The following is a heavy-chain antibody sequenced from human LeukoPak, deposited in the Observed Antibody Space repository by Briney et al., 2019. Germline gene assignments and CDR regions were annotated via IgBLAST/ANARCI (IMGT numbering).Heavy chain of an antibody. D-gene: IGHD2-2*01. V-gene: IGHV3-30*02. Sequence: PGGSLRLSCAASGFTFSTYDMHWVRQAPDKGLEWVAFIGYDGSNKYYADSVKGRFNISRDNSKNTLYLQMKSLRAEDTAVYYCARAHSSLRDCSSTSCYAPRSPRNYYYYMDVWGKGTTVTVSS. J-gene: IGHJ6*03. CDR2: IGYDGSNK. CDR3: ARAHSSLRDCSSTSCYAPRSPRNYYYYMDV. CDR1: GFTFSTYD.